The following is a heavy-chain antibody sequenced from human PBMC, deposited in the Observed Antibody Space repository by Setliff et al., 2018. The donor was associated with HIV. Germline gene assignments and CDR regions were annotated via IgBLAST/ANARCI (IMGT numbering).Heavy chain of an antibody. CDR2: IFPGDSDT. D-gene: IGHD2-2*01. J-gene: IGHJ5*02. CDR1: GYSFTTYW. V-gene: IGHV5-51*01. Sequence: GESLKISCKTSGYSFTTYWIGWVRQMPGKGLEWMGVIFPGDSDTRYSPSFQGQVTISADKSISTAYLQWSSLKASDSAIYYCVKGQGFCSMTSCALDWFGPWGQGTLVTVSS. CDR3: VKGQGFCSMTSCALDWFGP.